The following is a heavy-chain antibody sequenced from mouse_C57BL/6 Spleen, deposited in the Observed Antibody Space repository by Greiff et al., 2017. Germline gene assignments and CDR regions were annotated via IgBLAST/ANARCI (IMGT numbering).Heavy chain of an antibody. V-gene: IGHV1-53*01. CDR3: AFYYISSYDYAMDY. CDR2: IYPSNGGT. Sequence: VQLQQSGTELVKPGASVKLSCKASGYTFTSYSMHWVKQRPGQGLEWIGNIYPSNGGTNYNEKFKSKATLTADKSSSTAYMQLNSLTSEDSAVYYCAFYYISSYDYAMDYWGQGTSVTVSS. D-gene: IGHD1-1*01. CDR1: GYTFTSYS. J-gene: IGHJ4*01.